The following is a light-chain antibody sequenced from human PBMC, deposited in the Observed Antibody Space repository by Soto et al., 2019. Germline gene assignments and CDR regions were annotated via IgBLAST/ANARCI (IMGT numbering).Light chain of an antibody. J-gene: IGLJ1*01. CDR2: RGT. CDR3: CSSAPESTYV. Sequence: QSALAQPASVSGSPGQSITISCTGTSNVVGAYDSVSWYQQHPHKAPQVIIYRGTQRPSGASNRFSASTSGNAASLTISGLQADDEADYFCCSSAPESTYVCGTGTKVTVL. CDR1: SNVVGAYDS. V-gene: IGLV2-23*01.